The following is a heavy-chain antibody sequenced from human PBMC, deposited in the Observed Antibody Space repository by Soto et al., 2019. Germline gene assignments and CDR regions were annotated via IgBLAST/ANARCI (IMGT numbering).Heavy chain of an antibody. CDR2: TNQDGSKK. V-gene: IGHV3-7*04. Sequence: EVHLVESGGGLVQTGGSLRLSCAIFESTVRRDWMNWVRQAPGKGLEWVAHTNQDGSKKYYVDSVKGRFTISRDNAKNSLYRQMDDLRAGDTARYDCSGGVGDAFWGQGTLVTVSS. CDR3: SGGVGDAF. J-gene: IGHJ4*02. D-gene: IGHD1-26*01. CDR1: ESTVRRDW.